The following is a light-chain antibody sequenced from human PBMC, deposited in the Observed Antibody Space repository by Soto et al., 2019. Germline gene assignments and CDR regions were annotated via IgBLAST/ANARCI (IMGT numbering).Light chain of an antibody. Sequence: IVMTQSPATLSVSPGERATLSCRASQSISTYLAWYQQNPGQAPRLLIFGASTRATGIPARFSGSGSGSEFTLTISSLQSEDFAVYSCQQHNNWPLVTFGGGTKVEIK. J-gene: IGKJ4*01. V-gene: IGKV3-15*01. CDR2: GAS. CDR1: QSISTY. CDR3: QQHNNWPLVT.